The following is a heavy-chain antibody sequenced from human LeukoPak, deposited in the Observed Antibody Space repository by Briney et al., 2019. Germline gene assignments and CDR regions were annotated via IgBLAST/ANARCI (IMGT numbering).Heavy chain of an antibody. CDR2: IRYDGSNK. Sequence: PGGSLRLSCAASGFTFSSYGMHWVRQAPGKGLEWVAFIRYDGSNKYYADSVKDRFTISRDNSKNTLYLQMNSLRAEDMAVYYCARGYVVAATYWGQGTLVTVSS. CDR3: ARGYVVAATY. J-gene: IGHJ4*02. D-gene: IGHD2-15*01. CDR1: GFTFSSYG. V-gene: IGHV3-30*02.